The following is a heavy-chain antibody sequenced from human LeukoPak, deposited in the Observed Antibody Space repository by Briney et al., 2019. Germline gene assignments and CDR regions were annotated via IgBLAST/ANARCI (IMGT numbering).Heavy chain of an antibody. CDR2: IYATGCT. D-gene: IGHD1-20*01. V-gene: IGHV4-4*07. J-gene: IGHJ4*02. CDR3: ARGITGTTGFDY. Sequence: SYTVSLTCTVCGGSLSRYYWSWIRQPARKGREGIGRIYATGCTNYNPSLKSRVTISVDKSKNQFSLKLSSVTAADTAVFYCARGITGTTGFDYWGQGTLVTVSS. CDR1: GGSLSRYY.